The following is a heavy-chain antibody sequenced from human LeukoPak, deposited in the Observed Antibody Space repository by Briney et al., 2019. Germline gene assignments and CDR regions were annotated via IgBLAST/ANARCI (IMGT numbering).Heavy chain of an antibody. CDR1: GFTFSSHI. CDR3: AKDPGYSSGWLDY. Sequence: GGSLRLSCAASGFTFSSHIIYWVRQAPGKRLEWVAVTSHDGSNKYYADSVKGRFRISRDNSKNTVYLQMNSLRAEDTAVYYCAKDPGYSSGWLDYWGQGTLVTVSS. D-gene: IGHD6-19*01. V-gene: IGHV3-30*18. CDR2: TSHDGSNK. J-gene: IGHJ4*02.